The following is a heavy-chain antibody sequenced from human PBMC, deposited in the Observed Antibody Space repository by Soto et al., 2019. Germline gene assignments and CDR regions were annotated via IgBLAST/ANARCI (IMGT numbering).Heavy chain of an antibody. CDR1: GYSFTSYW. CDR2: IYPGDSDT. V-gene: IGHV5-51*01. J-gene: IGHJ6*03. CDR3: ARSCSGGSCYSGYYYMDV. Sequence: PGESLKISCKGSGYSFTSYWIGWVRQMPGKGLEWMGIIYPGDSDTRYSPSFQGQVTISADKSISTAYLQWSSLKASDTAMYYCARSCSGGSCYSGYYYMDVWGKGTTVTVSS. D-gene: IGHD2-15*01.